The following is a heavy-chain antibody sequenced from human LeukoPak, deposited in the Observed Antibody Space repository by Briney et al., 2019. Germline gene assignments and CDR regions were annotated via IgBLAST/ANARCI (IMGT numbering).Heavy chain of an antibody. CDR2: ISYDGSNK. J-gene: IGHJ4*02. CDR3: ARDPLGCSSTSCYGVYFDY. CDR1: GFTFSSYA. V-gene: IGHV3-30-3*01. D-gene: IGHD2-2*01. Sequence: GGSLRLSCAASGFTFSSYAMHWVRQAPGKGLEWVAVISYDGSNKYYADSVKGRFTISRDNSKNTLYLQMNSLRAEDTAVYYCARDPLGCSSTSCYGVYFDYWGQGTLVTVSS.